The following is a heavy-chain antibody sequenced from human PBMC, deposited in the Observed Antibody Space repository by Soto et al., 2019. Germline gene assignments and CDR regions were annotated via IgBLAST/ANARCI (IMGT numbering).Heavy chain of an antibody. J-gene: IGHJ4*02. Sequence: EVQLVQSGAEVKKPGESLKISCKASGYNFASHWIGWVRQMPGKGLEWMGIIFPGDSYTTYSPSFQGQVIVSADQSISTVYLQWSSLKASDTAMYYCATLAGSGSYRDLYFDHWGQGTPVTVSS. V-gene: IGHV5-51*01. D-gene: IGHD1-26*01. CDR2: IFPGDSYT. CDR3: ATLAGSGSYRDLYFDH. CDR1: GYNFASHW.